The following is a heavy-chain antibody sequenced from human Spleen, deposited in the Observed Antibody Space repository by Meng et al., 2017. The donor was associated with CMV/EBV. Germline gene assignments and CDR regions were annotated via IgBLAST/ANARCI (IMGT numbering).Heavy chain of an antibody. CDR1: GGSISSSNL. V-gene: IGHV4-4*02. CDR3: ARGPYCGGDCYSSVDY. Sequence: GGSISSSNLWTWVRQVPGKGLEWIGEIYHSGSTNYNPSLKSRVTISVDKFKNQLSLKMRSGTAADTAVYYCARGPYCGGDCYSSVDYWGQGTLVTVSS. CDR2: IYHSGST. J-gene: IGHJ4*02. D-gene: IGHD2-21*02.